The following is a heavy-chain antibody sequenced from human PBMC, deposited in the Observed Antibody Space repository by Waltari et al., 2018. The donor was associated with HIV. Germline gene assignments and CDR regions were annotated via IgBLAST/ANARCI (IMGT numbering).Heavy chain of an antibody. D-gene: IGHD2-21*02. V-gene: IGHV3-30*18. CDR1: GFSLSSYG. J-gene: IGHJ5*02. Sequence: QVKLVESGGGVVQPGRSLRPSCADSGFSLSSYGMHWVRQAPGKGLEWVAVISYDGINKYYADSVKGRFTISRDNSKNTLYLQMNSLRAEDTAVYYCAKDYFVVVTAAGPFDPWGQGTLVTVSS. CDR3: AKDYFVVVTAAGPFDP. CDR2: ISYDGINK.